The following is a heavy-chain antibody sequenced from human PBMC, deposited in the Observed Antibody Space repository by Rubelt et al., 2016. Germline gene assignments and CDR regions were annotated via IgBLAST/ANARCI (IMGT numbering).Heavy chain of an antibody. V-gene: IGHV3-15*07. CDR3: TTDPDVVGGTYGNY. J-gene: IGHJ4*02. D-gene: IGHD2-8*01. Sequence: MHWVRQAPGKGLEWVGLIKSKSDGDTIDYAAPVNGRFSISRDDSKNTLYLQMDSLKIEDTAAYYCTTDPDVVGGTYGNYWGRGTLVTVSS. CDR2: IKSKSDGDTI.